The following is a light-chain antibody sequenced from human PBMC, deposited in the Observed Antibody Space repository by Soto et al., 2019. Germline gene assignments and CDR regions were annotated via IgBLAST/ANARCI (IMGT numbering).Light chain of an antibody. CDR3: QQYNNWPRLT. CDR1: QSVSSN. J-gene: IGKJ4*01. V-gene: IGKV3-15*01. CDR2: GAS. Sequence: EIVMTQSPATLSVSPGERATLSCRASQSVSSNLAWYQQKPGQAPRLLIYGASTRATGIPARFSGSGSGTEFTLTISSLQSEDFAVYYLQQYNNWPRLTFGGGTKVEIK.